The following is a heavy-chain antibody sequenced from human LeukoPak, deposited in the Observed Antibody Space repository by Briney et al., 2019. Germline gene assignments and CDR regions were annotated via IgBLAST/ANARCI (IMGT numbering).Heavy chain of an antibody. Sequence: ASVKVSCKASGYIFTNHGITWVRQAPGQGLEWMGWISAYDGNTNYAQKLQGRVTMTTDTSTSTAYMELKSLRSDDTAVYYCARDVPLLRDFVGDYDCMDVWGQGTTVTVYS. J-gene: IGHJ6*02. CDR1: GYIFTNHG. V-gene: IGHV1-18*01. CDR2: ISAYDGNT. D-gene: IGHD3-9*01. CDR3: ARDVPLLRDFVGDYDCMDV.